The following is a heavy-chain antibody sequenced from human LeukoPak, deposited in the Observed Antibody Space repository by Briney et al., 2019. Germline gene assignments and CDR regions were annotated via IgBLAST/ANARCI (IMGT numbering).Heavy chain of an antibody. V-gene: IGHV3-74*01. CDR1: GFTFSGYW. J-gene: IGHJ4*02. CDR2: INSDGSTT. D-gene: IGHD3-3*01. CDR3: ARRYDFWDY. Sequence: PGGSLRLSCAASGFTFSGYWMHWVRQAPGKGLVWVSRINSDGSTTSYADSVMGRFTISRDDSKNTLHLQMDSLRADDTAVYYCARRYDFWDYWGQGTLVTVSS.